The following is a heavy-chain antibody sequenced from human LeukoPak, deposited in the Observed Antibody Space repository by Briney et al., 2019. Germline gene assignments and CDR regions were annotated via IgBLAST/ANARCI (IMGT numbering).Heavy chain of an antibody. V-gene: IGHV3-23*01. CDR3: AKDRHAPGRYCSSTTCFPFDP. CDR2: ISGSGAST. Sequence: GGSLRLSCAVSGFTFSSYDMSWVRQAPGKGLEWVSAISGSGASTYHADSVKGRFTISRDNSKSTLYLQMNSLRAEDTAVYYCAKDRHAPGRYCSSTTCFPFDPWGQGTLVTVSS. J-gene: IGHJ5*02. D-gene: IGHD2-2*01. CDR1: GFTFSSYD.